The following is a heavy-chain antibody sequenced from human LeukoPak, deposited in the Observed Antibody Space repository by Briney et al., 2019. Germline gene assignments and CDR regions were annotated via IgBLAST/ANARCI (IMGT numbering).Heavy chain of an antibody. V-gene: IGHV3-23*01. CDR3: ARLSANSSAYFFDY. J-gene: IGHJ4*02. CDR1: GFTFSSYA. D-gene: IGHD3-22*01. CDR2: ISGSGGST. Sequence: PGGSLRLSCAASGFTFSSYAMSWVRQAPGKGLEWVSAISGSGGSTNYADSVKGRFTISRDTSKNTLYLQMNSLRAEDTAVYYCARLSANSSAYFFDYWGQGTLVTVSS.